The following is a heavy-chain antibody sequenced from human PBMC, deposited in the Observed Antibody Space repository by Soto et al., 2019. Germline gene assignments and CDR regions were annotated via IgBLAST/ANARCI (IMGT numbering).Heavy chain of an antibody. J-gene: IGHJ5*02. CDR2: FDPENDET. V-gene: IGHV1-24*01. Sequence: XSVKVTCNVSGYTLIEVSSHWVRQTPGKGLEWMGGFDPENDETSYAQKFQCRVTLTEDTSTDTAYLELSSLRSEDTAIYYCVIAAYCSGATCYSDYNWFDPCGQGTLVTVSS. D-gene: IGHD2-15*01. CDR3: VIAAYCSGATCYSDYNWFDP. CDR1: GYTLIEVS.